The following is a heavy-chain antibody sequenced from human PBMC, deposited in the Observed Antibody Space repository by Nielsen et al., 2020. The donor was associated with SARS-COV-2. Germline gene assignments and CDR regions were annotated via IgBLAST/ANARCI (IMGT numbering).Heavy chain of an antibody. CDR2: IYTNTGDP. Sequence: ASVKVSCKASGYTFTSYAINWVRQAPGQGLEWMGCIYTNTGDPTYAQDFTGRCVFSLDTSVNPAYLQISRLEAEDTAVYYCARDRGYDYGAGNYFSYYFYGMDVWGQGTTVTVSS. CDR3: ARDRGYDYGAGNYFSYYFYGMDV. J-gene: IGHJ6*02. V-gene: IGHV7-4-1*02. CDR1: GYTFTSYA. D-gene: IGHD3-10*01.